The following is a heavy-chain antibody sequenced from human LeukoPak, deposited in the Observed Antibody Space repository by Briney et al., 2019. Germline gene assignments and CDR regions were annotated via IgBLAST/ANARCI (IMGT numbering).Heavy chain of an antibody. Sequence: PGGPLRLSCAPSGFGFSSYVLHWVRRAPGKGLEWVASISDGGGSKNYADAVRGRFTISRDNPKNTLSLEMSSLRHDDTAVYYSARESHLMTKSGTMDVWGPGTTVSVSS. J-gene: IGHJ6*02. CDR1: GFGFSSYV. V-gene: IGHV3-30*14. D-gene: IGHD1-14*01. CDR2: ISDGGGSK. CDR3: ARESHLMTKSGTMDV.